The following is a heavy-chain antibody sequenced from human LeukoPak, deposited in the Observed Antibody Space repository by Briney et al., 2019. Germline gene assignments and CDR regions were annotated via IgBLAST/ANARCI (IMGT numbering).Heavy chain of an antibody. CDR2: INQDGSEK. J-gene: IGHJ4*02. V-gene: IGHV3-7*01. CDR1: GLTFSNYW. Sequence: GGSLRLSCAVSGLTFSNYWMSWVRQSPGKGLEWVANINQDGSEKYYADSVKGRFTISRDNAKNSLYMQMNSLRDEDTALYYCARDLTSPSYPRFDYWGQGTLVTVSS. CDR3: ARDLTSPSYPRFDY. D-gene: IGHD1-26*01.